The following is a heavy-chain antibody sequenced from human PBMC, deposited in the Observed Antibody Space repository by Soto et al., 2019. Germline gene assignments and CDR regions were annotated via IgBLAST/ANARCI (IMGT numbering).Heavy chain of an antibody. CDR3: ARGRDCGGDCPNWFAP. J-gene: IGHJ5*02. CDR2: IYSGGST. V-gene: IGHV3-53*04. D-gene: IGHD2-21*02. Sequence: EVQLVESGGGLVQPGGSLRLSCAASGFTVSSNYMSWVRQAPGKGLEWVSVIYSGGSTYYADSVKGRFTISRHKSKNTLYLQMNSLRAEDTAVYYCARGRDCGGDCPNWFAPWGQGTLVTVSS. CDR1: GFTVSSNY.